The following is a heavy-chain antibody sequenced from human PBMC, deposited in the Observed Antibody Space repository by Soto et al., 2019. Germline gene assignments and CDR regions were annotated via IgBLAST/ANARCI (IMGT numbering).Heavy chain of an antibody. CDR3: ASVAI. V-gene: IGHV3-7*01. CDR2: IKQDGTEK. CDR1: GFTFSNYW. D-gene: IGHD5-12*01. J-gene: IGHJ4*02. Sequence: EVQLVESGGGLVQPGGSLRLSCAASGFTFSNYWMSWVRQAPGKGLEWVANIKQDGTEKNYVVSVSGRFTISRDNAKNSLDLQMNSLTAEDTAVYYCASVAIWGQGTLVTGSS.